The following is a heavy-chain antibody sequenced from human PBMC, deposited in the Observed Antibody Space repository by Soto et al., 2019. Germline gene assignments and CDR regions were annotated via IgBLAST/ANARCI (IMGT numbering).Heavy chain of an antibody. D-gene: IGHD1-26*01. CDR1: GGSISSGGYY. Sequence: QVQLQESGPGLVKPSQTLSLTCTVSGGSISSGGYYWSWIRQHPGKGLEWIGYIYYSGSTYYNPSPKRRVTLSVATSKTQFSPKLSSVTAADTAVYYCAREGGIVGATAADCWGQGTLVTVPS. CDR3: AREGGIVGATAADC. V-gene: IGHV4-31*03. CDR2: IYYSGST. J-gene: IGHJ4*02.